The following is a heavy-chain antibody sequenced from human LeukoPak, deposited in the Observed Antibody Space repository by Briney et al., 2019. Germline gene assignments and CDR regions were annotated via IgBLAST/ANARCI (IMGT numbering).Heavy chain of an antibody. V-gene: IGHV4-34*01. CDR1: GGSFSGYY. Sequence: SETLSLTCAVYGGSFSGYYWSWIRQPPGKGLEWIGEINHSGSTNYNPSLKSRVTILVDTSKNQFSLKLSSVTAADTAVYYCARDGSGSYYPFDYWGQGTLVTVSS. J-gene: IGHJ4*02. CDR3: ARDGSGSYYPFDY. D-gene: IGHD3-10*01. CDR2: INHSGST.